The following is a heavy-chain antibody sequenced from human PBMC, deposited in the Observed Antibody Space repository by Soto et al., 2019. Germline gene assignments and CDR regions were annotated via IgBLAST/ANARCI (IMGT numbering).Heavy chain of an antibody. CDR1: GFTFSSYG. J-gene: IGHJ4*02. Sequence: GGSLRLSCAASGFTFSSYGMHWVRQAPGEGLEWVAVISYDGSNKYYADSVKGRFTISRDNSKNTLYLQMNSLRAEDTAVYYCARQLVLNFLDDYWGQGTLLTVSS. CDR3: ARQLVLNFLDDY. CDR2: ISYDGSNK. V-gene: IGHV3-30*03. D-gene: IGHD6-6*01.